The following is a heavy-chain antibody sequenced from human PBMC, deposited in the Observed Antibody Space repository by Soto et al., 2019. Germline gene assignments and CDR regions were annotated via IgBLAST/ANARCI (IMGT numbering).Heavy chain of an antibody. CDR2: IYHSGST. CDR3: ARANSFDSSGPVDY. Sequence: QVQLQESGPGLVKPSQTLSLTCTVSGGSISSGAYYWSWIRQHPGKGLEWIGYIYHSGSTYYNPSLESRVTPSVDTSRKQFSLKVSPVTAADTAVYYCARANSFDSSGPVDYWGPGTLVTVSS. D-gene: IGHD3-22*01. V-gene: IGHV4-31*03. J-gene: IGHJ4*02. CDR1: GGSISSGAYY.